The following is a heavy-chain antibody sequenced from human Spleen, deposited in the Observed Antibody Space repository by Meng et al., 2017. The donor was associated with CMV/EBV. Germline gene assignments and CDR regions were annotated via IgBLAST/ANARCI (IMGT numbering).Heavy chain of an antibody. CDR2: INWNGGST. CDR3: ARDNLQQLVGYNWFDP. Sequence: SGFTFDDYGMSWVRRAQGKGLEWVSGINWNGGSTGYADSVKGRFTTSRDNAKNSLYLQMNSLRAEDTAVYYCARDNLQQLVGYNWFDPWGQGTLVTVSS. D-gene: IGHD6-6*01. V-gene: IGHV3-20*03. J-gene: IGHJ5*02. CDR1: GFTFDDYG.